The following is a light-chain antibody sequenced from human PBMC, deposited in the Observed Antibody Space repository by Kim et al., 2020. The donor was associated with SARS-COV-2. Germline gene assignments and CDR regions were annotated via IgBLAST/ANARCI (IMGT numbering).Light chain of an antibody. J-gene: IGLJ3*02. CDR1: ALPKQY. CDR2: EDS. Sequence: SYELTQPPSVSVSPGQTARITCSGDALPKQYAYWFQKKPGKAPVMVISEDSERPSGIPERFSGSTSGTTVTLTISGVQAEDEADYYCQSADSTDTFWVFG. V-gene: IGLV3-25*03. CDR3: QSADSTDTFWV.